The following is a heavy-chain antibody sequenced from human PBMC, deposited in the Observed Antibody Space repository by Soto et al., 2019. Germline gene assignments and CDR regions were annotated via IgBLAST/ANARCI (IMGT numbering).Heavy chain of an antibody. D-gene: IGHD1-26*01. CDR2: TYYRSKWYY. Sequence: SQTLSLTCAITGDSVSSNSAGWSWVRQSPSRGLEWLGRTYYRSKWYYEYAVSVRGRITINPDTSKNQYSMQLNSVTPEDTAVYFCARGEQYSGRIFDYWGQGTLVTVSS. CDR3: ARGEQYSGRIFDY. V-gene: IGHV6-1*01. J-gene: IGHJ4*01. CDR1: GDSVSSNSAG.